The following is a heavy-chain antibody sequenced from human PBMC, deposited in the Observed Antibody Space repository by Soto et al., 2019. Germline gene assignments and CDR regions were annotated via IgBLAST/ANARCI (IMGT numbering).Heavy chain of an antibody. CDR1: GYTFTSYA. CDR3: ARESRYCSGGSCYFLPGIDY. Sequence: GASVKVSCKASGYTFTSYAMHWVRQAPGQRLEWMGRIIPILGTANYAQKFQGRVTITADESTSTAYMELSSLRSEDTAVYYCARESRYCSGGSCYFLPGIDYWGQGTLVTVSS. CDR2: IIPILGTA. J-gene: IGHJ4*02. V-gene: IGHV1-69*11. D-gene: IGHD2-15*01.